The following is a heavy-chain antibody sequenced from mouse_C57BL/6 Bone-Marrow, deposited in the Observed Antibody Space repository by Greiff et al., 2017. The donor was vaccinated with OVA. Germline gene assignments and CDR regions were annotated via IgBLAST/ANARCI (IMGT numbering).Heavy chain of an antibody. CDR2: IYPGSGST. J-gene: IGHJ2*01. V-gene: IGHV1-55*01. CDR3: ARSHYDYDGFDY. D-gene: IGHD2-4*01. CDR1: GYTFTSYW. Sequence: QVQLQHPGAELVKPGASVKMSCKASGYTFTSYWITWVKQRPGQGLEWIGDIYPGSGSTNYNEKFKSKATLTVDTSSSTAYMQLSSLTSEDSAVYYCARSHYDYDGFDYWGQGTTLTVSS.